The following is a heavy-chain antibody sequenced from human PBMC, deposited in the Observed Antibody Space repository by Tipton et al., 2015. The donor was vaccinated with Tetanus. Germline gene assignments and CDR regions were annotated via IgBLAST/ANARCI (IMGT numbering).Heavy chain of an antibody. CDR1: GGSISTFY. CDR3: ARDLIETVASGTSFDP. Sequence: TLSLTCTVSGGSISTFYWNWIRQSPGKGLELIGFIAYAGSTTYNPTLKDRLTISLDMASNQFSLKLTSVTTADTAVYYCARDLIETVASGTSFDPWGQGTLVTVSS. CDR2: IAYAGST. J-gene: IGHJ5*02. D-gene: IGHD1-26*01. V-gene: IGHV4-59*13.